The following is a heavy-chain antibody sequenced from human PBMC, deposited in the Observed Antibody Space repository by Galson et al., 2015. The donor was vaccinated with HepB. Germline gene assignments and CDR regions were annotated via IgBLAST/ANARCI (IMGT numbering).Heavy chain of an antibody. CDR1: GFTFSSYS. J-gene: IGHJ6*02. Sequence: SLRLSCAASGFTFSSYSMNWVRQAPGKGLEWVSSISNSSSYIYYADSVKGRFTISRDNAKNSLYLQMNSLRAEDTAVYYCARDYRSQLLYRSRAGGMDVWGQGTTVTVSS. CDR3: ARDYRSQLLYRSRAGGMDV. D-gene: IGHD2-2*02. CDR2: ISNSSSYI. V-gene: IGHV3-21*01.